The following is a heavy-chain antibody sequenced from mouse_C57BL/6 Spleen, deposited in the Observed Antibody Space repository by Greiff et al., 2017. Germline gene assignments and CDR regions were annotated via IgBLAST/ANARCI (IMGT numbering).Heavy chain of an antibody. CDR3: ARRRLLDAMDY. D-gene: IGHD2-3*01. J-gene: IGHJ4*01. CDR1: GYTFTSYW. V-gene: IGHV1-61*01. Sequence: QVQLQQSGAELVRPGSSVKLSCKASGYTFTSYWMDWVKQRPGQGLEWIGNIYPSDSETHYNQKFKDKATLTVDKSSSTAYMQLSSLTSEDSAVYYCARRRLLDAMDYWGQGTSVTVSS. CDR2: IYPSDSET.